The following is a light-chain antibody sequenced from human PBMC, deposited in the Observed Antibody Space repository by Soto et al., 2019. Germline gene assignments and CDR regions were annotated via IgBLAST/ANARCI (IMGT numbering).Light chain of an antibody. CDR2: STN. J-gene: IGLJ3*02. V-gene: IGLV1-44*01. Sequence: QSVLTQPASVSGTPGQRVTISCSGGSSNIGTSTVNWYHQVPGRAPKLLIYSTNQRPSGVPGRFSGSTSGTSASLAINGLQSEDEGVFLCAAWDDSQNGPVFGGGTKLTVL. CDR3: AAWDDSQNGPV. CDR1: SSNIGTST.